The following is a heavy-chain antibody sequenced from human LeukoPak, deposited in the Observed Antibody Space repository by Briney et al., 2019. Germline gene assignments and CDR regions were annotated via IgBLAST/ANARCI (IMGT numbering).Heavy chain of an antibody. CDR3: ASPPNRNYDILTGSYYFDY. CDR1: GFTFSSYA. Sequence: GGSLRLSCAASGFTFSSYAMSWVRQAPGKGLEWVSAISGSGGSTYYADSVKGRFTISRDNSKNTLYLQMNSLRAEDTAVYYCASPPNRNYDILTGSYYFDYWGQGTLVTVSS. J-gene: IGHJ4*02. V-gene: IGHV3-23*01. CDR2: ISGSGGST. D-gene: IGHD3-9*01.